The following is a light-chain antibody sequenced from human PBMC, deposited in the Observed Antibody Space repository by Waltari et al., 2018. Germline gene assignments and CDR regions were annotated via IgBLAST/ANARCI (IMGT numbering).Light chain of an antibody. V-gene: IGKV3-20*01. CDR1: QSVSRS. CDR3: QHYVRLPGT. Sequence: IVLMQSPGTLSLSPGESATPSCRASQSVSRSLAWYQQTPGQAPNLLIYGASTRATGIPDRFTGSGSGTDFSLTISSLEPEDFAIYFCQHYVRLPGTFGQGTKVEIK. CDR2: GAS. J-gene: IGKJ1*01.